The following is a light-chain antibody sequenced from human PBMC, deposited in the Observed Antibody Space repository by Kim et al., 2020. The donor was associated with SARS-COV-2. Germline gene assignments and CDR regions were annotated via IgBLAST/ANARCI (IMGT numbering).Light chain of an antibody. Sequence: PGKTARITCGGSSVGGKSVPCYQRQPGPAPVLVISYDRDRPSGIPVRFSGSNSGNTATLTISRVEAEDEADYYCQVWYSSSDHRVVFGGGTQLTVL. CDR1: SVGGKS. V-gene: IGLV3-21*04. CDR2: YDR. J-gene: IGLJ2*01. CDR3: QVWYSSSDHRVV.